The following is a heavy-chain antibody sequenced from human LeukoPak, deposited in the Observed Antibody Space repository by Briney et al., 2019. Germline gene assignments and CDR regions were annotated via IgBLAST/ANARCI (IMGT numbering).Heavy chain of an antibody. CDR1: GFTFSSYA. CDR2: VSGGGGST. V-gene: IGHV3-23*01. Sequence: GGSLRLSCAASGFTFSSYAMSWVRQAPGKGLEWVTTVSGGGGSTFYADPVKGRFTVSRDNSKNTLSLQMNSLRAEDTALYYCAKSKTYSVEYGAFDMWGQGTMVTVSS. J-gene: IGHJ3*02. CDR3: AKSKTYSVEYGAFDM. D-gene: IGHD4-11*01.